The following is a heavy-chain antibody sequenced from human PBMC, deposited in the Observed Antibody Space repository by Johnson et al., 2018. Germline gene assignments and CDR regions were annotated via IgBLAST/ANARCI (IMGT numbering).Heavy chain of an antibody. CDR2: ISYSGST. Sequence: QVQLVQSGPGLVKPSETLSLTCPVSGGSISSYYWSWFRQPPGKGLEWIGYISYSGSTNYNPSPKSRVTISVDTSKNQFSLKLSSVTAADTAVYYCARARYDSAFDIWGQGTMVTVSS. D-gene: IGHD3-22*01. CDR3: ARARYDSAFDI. CDR1: GGSISSYY. V-gene: IGHV4-59*01. J-gene: IGHJ3*02.